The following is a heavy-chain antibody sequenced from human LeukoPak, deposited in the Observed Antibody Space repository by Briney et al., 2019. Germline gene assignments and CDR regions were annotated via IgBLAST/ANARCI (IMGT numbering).Heavy chain of an antibody. CDR3: ARVKFPVDP. V-gene: IGHV4-34*01. J-gene: IGHJ5*02. CDR2: INHSGST. Sequence: SETLSLTCAVYGGSFSGYYWGWIRQPPGKGLEWIGEINHSGSTNYNPSLKSRVTISVDTSKNQFSLKLSSVTAADTAVYYCARVKFPVDPWGQGTLVTVSS. CDR1: GGSFSGYY.